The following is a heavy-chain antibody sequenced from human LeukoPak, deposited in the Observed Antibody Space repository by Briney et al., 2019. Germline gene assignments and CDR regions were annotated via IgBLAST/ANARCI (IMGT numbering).Heavy chain of an antibody. D-gene: IGHD6-19*01. CDR1: GFTFSRYA. CDR3: TKDHDSTGFYQDRDY. V-gene: IGHV3-23*01. J-gene: IGHJ4*02. Sequence: PGGSLRLSCAASGFTFSRYAMNWVRQAPGKGLEWVSTISTSGNTHYADAVKDRFTISRDNSKNTLYLQMNSLRDEDTAIYYCTKDHDSTGFYQDRDYWGQGTLVTISS. CDR2: ISTSGNT.